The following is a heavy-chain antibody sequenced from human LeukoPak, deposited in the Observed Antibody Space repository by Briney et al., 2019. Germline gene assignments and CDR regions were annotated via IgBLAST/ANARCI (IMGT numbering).Heavy chain of an antibody. D-gene: IGHD5-24*01. CDR1: GCTFPRYY. CDR2: INPNSCGS. Sequence: ASVTVSCKASGCTFPRYYLHWVRQPPGQGLEWVGWINPNSCGSHFAQKFQGRVTMHRDTSIRTTFMALNRLPSCDKAVYYCARVEGGDGYNWRDYWGQGTLVTVSS. V-gene: IGHV1-2*02. J-gene: IGHJ4*02. CDR3: ARVEGGDGYNWRDY.